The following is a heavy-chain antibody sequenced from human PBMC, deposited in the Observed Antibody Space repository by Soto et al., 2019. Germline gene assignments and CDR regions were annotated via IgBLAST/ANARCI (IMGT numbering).Heavy chain of an antibody. J-gene: IGHJ6*02. CDR3: ARTYYGSGSDYYYYYGMDV. V-gene: IGHV5-51*01. CDR1: GYSFTSYW. D-gene: IGHD3-10*01. CDR2: IYPGDSDT. Sequence: PGESLKISCKGSGYSFTSYWIGWVRQMPGKGLEWMGIIYPGDSDTRYSPSFQGQVTISADKSISTAYLQWSSLKASDTAMYYCARTYYGSGSDYYYYYGMDVWGQGTTVTVSS.